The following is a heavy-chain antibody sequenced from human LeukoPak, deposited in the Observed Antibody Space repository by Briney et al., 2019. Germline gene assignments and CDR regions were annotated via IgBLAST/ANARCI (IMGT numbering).Heavy chain of an antibody. Sequence: ASVKVSCKASGYRFISNYIQWVRQAPGLGPEWMGRMLPGNGNTRYAEKFQGRVTMTRDTSINTAYMDLSSLRSDDTAVYYCAREGSYCVGGDCYSFDFWGQGTLITVSS. CDR1: GYRFISNY. J-gene: IGHJ4*02. D-gene: IGHD2-21*02. V-gene: IGHV1-2*06. CDR3: AREGSYCVGGDCYSFDF. CDR2: MLPGNGNT.